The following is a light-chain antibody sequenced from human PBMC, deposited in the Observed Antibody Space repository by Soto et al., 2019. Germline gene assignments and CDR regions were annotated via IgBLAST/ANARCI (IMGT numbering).Light chain of an antibody. Sequence: QSALTQPASVSGSPGQSITISCTGTSSDVGSYNLVSWYQQHPGKAPKLMIYEGSKRPSGVSNRFSGSNSGNTASLTISGLQAEDEADYYRCSYAGSSTYVFGTGTKVTVL. CDR1: SSDVGSYNL. CDR3: CSYAGSSTYV. CDR2: EGS. J-gene: IGLJ1*01. V-gene: IGLV2-23*01.